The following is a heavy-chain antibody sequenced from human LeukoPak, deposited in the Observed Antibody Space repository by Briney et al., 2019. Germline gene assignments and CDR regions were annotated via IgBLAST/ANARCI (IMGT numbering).Heavy chain of an antibody. CDR1: GFSFSSFS. CDR3: AELGITMIGGV. D-gene: IGHD3-10*02. Sequence: GGSLRLSCAASGFSFSSFSMNWVRQAPGKGLEWVSYISSSGSTIYYADSVKGRFTISRDNAKNSLYLQMNSLRAEDTAVYYCAELGITMIGGVWGKGTTVTISS. J-gene: IGHJ6*04. CDR2: ISSSGSTI. V-gene: IGHV3-48*04.